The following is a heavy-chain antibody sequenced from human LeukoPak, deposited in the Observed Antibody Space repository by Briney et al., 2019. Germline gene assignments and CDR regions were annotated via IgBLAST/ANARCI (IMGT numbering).Heavy chain of an antibody. CDR2: IYPGDSDT. D-gene: IGHD2-15*01. CDR3: ARYCSGGSCYPIYYYGMDV. Sequence: GESLKISCKGSGYSFTSYWIGWVRQMPGKGLEWMGIIYPGDSDTRYSPSFQGQVTISADKSISTAYLQWSSLKASDTAMYYRARYCSGGSCYPIYYYGMDVWGQGTTVTVSS. V-gene: IGHV5-51*01. CDR1: GYSFTSYW. J-gene: IGHJ6*02.